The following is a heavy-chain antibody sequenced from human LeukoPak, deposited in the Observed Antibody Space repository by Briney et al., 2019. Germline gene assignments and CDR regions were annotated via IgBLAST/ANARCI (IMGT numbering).Heavy chain of an antibody. D-gene: IGHD1-7*01. CDR1: GGSMNSYY. J-gene: IGHJ3*02. V-gene: IGHV4-59*08. CDR2: IYYSGST. Sequence: SETLSLTCSVSGGSMNSYYWSWIRQSPGKGLEWIGYIYYSGSTNYNPSLKSRVTISVDTSKNQFSLKLSSVTAADTAVYYCARHSNSADWKYALDIWGQGTMVTVSS. CDR3: ARHSNSADWKYALDI.